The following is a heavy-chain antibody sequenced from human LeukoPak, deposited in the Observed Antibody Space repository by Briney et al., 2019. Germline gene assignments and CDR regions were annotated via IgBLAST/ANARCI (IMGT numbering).Heavy chain of an antibody. CDR2: TYYRSKWYY. Sequence: SQTLSLTCAISGDSVSSDSAAWSWIRQSPSRALEWLGRTYYRSKWYYDYAISVKSRVAINPDTSKNQFTLQLSSVTPEDTAIYYCARERSAATPFDSWGQGTLATVSS. J-gene: IGHJ4*02. V-gene: IGHV6-1*01. D-gene: IGHD6-13*01. CDR1: GDSVSSDSAA. CDR3: ARERSAATPFDS.